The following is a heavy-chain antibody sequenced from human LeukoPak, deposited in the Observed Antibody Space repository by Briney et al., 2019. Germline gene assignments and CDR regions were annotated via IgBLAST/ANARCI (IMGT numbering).Heavy chain of an antibody. CDR3: ARASYSSGWYWDWFDP. D-gene: IGHD6-19*01. CDR2: IYYSGST. J-gene: IGHJ5*02. V-gene: IGHV4-39*07. Sequence: SETLSLTCTVSGGSISSGSYYWGWIRQPPGKGLEWIGSIYYSGSTYYNPSLKSRVTISVDTSKNQFSLKLSSVTAADTAVYYCARASYSSGWYWDWFDPWGQGTLVTVSS. CDR1: GGSISSGSYY.